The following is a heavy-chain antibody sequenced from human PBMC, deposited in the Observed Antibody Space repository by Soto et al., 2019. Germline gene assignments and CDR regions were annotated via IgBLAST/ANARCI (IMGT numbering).Heavy chain of an antibody. D-gene: IGHD5-12*01. Sequence: QVQLQQWGAGLLKPSETLSLNCAVTGGSLSGYYWSWIRQPPGKGLEWIGEVKDGGHTNYSPSLGGRVTRSSDTSNTQFSLGLNSVTAADTGVYYCARGQEGVVATHWDQGSLVTVSS. J-gene: IGHJ4*02. CDR1: GGSLSGYY. CDR2: VKDGGHT. V-gene: IGHV4-34*01. CDR3: ARGQEGVVATH.